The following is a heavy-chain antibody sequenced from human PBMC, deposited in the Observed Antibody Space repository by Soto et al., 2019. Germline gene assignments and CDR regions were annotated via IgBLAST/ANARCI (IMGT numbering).Heavy chain of an antibody. CDR2: IDPSGGST. CDR1: GYTFTSYY. D-gene: IGHD2-2*02. CDR3: AGDHGYCSSTSCYTFGYYYYYGMDV. Sequence: GASVKVSCTASGYTFTSYYMHWVRQAPGQGLEWMGIIDPSGGSTSYAQKFQGRVTMTRDTSTSTVYMELSSLRSEDTAVYYCAGDHGYCSSTSCYTFGYYYYYGMDVWGQGTTVTVSS. J-gene: IGHJ6*02. V-gene: IGHV1-46*01.